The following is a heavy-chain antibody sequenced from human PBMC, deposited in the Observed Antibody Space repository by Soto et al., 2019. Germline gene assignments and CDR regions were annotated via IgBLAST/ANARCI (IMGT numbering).Heavy chain of an antibody. J-gene: IGHJ3*02. Sequence: GGSLRLSCAASGFTFSSYAMSWVRQAPGKGLEWVSAISGSGGSTYYADSVKGRFTISRDNSKNTLYLQMNSLRAEDTAVYYCAKDYYDSSGYYSEEKEVAFDIWGQGTMVTVSS. CDR3: AKDYYDSSGYYSEEKEVAFDI. CDR1: GFTFSSYA. CDR2: ISGSGGST. D-gene: IGHD3-22*01. V-gene: IGHV3-23*01.